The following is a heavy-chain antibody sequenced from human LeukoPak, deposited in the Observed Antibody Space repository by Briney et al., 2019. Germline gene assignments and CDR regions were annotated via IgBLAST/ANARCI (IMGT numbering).Heavy chain of an antibody. D-gene: IGHD4-17*01. J-gene: IGHJ4*02. V-gene: IGHV1-2*02. Sequence: GASVKVSCKASGYTFTGYYMHWVRQAPGQGLEWMGWINPNSGGTNYAQKFQGRVTITADKSTSTAYMELSSLRSEDTAVYYCARGDGDIDYWGQGTLVTVSS. CDR2: INPNSGGT. CDR1: GYTFTGYY. CDR3: ARGDGDIDY.